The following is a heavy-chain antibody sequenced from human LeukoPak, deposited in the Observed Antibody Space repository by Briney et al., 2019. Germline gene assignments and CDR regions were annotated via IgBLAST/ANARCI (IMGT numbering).Heavy chain of an antibody. CDR1: GFTFSSYS. D-gene: IGHD3-3*01. Sequence: GGSLRLSCAASGFTFSSYSMNWVRQAPGKGLEWVSSISSSSSYIYYADSVKGRFTISRDNAKNSLYLQMNSLRAEDTAVYYCARHAYYDFWSGPRGWFDPWGQGTLVTVSS. J-gene: IGHJ5*02. V-gene: IGHV3-21*01. CDR3: ARHAYYDFWSGPRGWFDP. CDR2: ISSSSSYI.